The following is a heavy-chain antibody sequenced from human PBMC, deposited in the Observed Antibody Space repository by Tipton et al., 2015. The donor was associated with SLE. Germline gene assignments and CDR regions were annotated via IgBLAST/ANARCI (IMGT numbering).Heavy chain of an antibody. CDR1: GITFNGYT. J-gene: IGHJ3*02. D-gene: IGHD2-2*01. Sequence: GSLRLSCAVSGITFNGYTMSWVRQAPGKGLEWVSSISSSSSYIYYVDSVKGRFTISRDNAKNSLFLQMNSLRAEDTAVYYCTRGSYWSSPDYLPGAFDIWGQGTMVSVSS. CDR3: TRGSYWSSPDYLPGAFDI. CDR2: ISSSSSYI. V-gene: IGHV3-21*03.